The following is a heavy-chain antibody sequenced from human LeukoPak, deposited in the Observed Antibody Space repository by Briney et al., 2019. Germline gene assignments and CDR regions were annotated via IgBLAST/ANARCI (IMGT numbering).Heavy chain of an antibody. CDR1: GFIFSNHG. D-gene: IGHD5-12*01. V-gene: IGHV3-43*01. CDR2: ISWDGGST. CDR3: AKDRGMVATLSYFDY. J-gene: IGHJ4*02. Sequence: GTSLRLSCAASGFIFSNHGMHWVRQAPGKGLEWVSLISWDGGSTYYADSVKDRFTISRDNSKNSLYLQMNSLRTEDTALYYCAKDRGMVATLSYFDYWGQGTLVTVSS.